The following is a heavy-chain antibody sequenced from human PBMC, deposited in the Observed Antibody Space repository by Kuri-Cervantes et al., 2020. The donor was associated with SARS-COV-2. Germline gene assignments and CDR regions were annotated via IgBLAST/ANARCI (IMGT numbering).Heavy chain of an antibody. CDR1: GGTFSSYA. D-gene: IGHD6-6*01. V-gene: IGHV1-69*06. Sequence: SVKVSCKASGGTFSSYAISWVRQAPGQGLEWMGGIIPIFGTANYAQKFQGRVTITADKSTSTAYMELSSLRSEDTAVYYCAVQSVAAHYYYGMDVWGQGTTGTVSS. CDR3: AVQSVAAHYYYGMDV. CDR2: IIPIFGTA. J-gene: IGHJ6*02.